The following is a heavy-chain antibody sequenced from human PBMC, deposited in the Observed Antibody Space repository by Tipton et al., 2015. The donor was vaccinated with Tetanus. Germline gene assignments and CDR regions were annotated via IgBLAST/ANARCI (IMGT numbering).Heavy chain of an antibody. J-gene: IGHJ3*02. CDR1: GGTFSNYA. CDR3: ARDADMWATRKAFDI. D-gene: IGHD1-14*01. Sequence: QVQLVQSGAEVKEPGSSVRVSCKASGGTFSNYAINWVRQAPGQGLEWMGGIIPIYGAANYAQKFQGRVTMTADNSMGTAYMDPSSVRSDDTAVYYCARDADMWATRKAFDIWGQGTMVTVSS. V-gene: IGHV1-69*06. CDR2: IIPIYGAA.